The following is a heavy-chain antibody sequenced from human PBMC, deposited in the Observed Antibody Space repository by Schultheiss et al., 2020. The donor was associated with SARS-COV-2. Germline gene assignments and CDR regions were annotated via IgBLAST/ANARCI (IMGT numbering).Heavy chain of an antibody. J-gene: IGHJ1*01. V-gene: IGHV3-23*01. Sequence: GGSLRLSCAASGFTFSSYGMHWVRQAPGKGLEWVSAISGSGGSTYYADSVKGRFTISRDNSKNTLYLQMNSLRAEDTAVYYCAIPYSSSWYVGGYFQHWGQGTLVTVSS. D-gene: IGHD6-13*01. CDR2: ISGSGGST. CDR3: AIPYSSSWYVGGYFQH. CDR1: GFTFSSYG.